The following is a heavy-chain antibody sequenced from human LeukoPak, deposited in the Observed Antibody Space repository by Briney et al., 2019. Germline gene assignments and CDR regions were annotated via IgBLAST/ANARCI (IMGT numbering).Heavy chain of an antibody. CDR3: ARDKRGSRGYSYGYLDV. CDR1: GFTFSSYA. Sequence: GGSLRLSCAASGFTFSSYAMHWVRQAPGKGLEWVSVIYSGGSTYYADSVKGRFTISRDNSKNTLYLQMNSLRAEDTAVYYCARDKRGSRGYSYGYLDVWGQGTTVTVSS. D-gene: IGHD5-18*01. CDR2: IYSGGST. J-gene: IGHJ6*02. V-gene: IGHV3-66*01.